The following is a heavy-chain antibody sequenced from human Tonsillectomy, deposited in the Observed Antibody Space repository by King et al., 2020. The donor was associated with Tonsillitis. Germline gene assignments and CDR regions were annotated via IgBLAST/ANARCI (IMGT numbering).Heavy chain of an antibody. J-gene: IGHJ5*02. CDR3: VRGEQQVLVLGS. D-gene: IGHD6-13*01. CDR2: ITNSSSDT. Sequence: TSGFTFSSYTMNWVRQAPGEGLEWVSSITNSSSDTYYADSVKGRFTISRDNPKNTLYLQMNSLRAEDTAVYYCVRGEQQVLVLGSWGQGNLVTVSS. CDR1: GFTFSSYT. V-gene: IGHV3-21*01.